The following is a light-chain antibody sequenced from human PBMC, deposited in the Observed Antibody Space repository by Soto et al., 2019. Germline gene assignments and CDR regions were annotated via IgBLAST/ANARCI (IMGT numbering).Light chain of an antibody. CDR1: QSVSGW. CDR2: QAS. V-gene: IGKV1-5*03. CDR3: QPYNDYSYT. Sequence: DIQMTQSPSTLSASVGDRVAISCRASQSVSGWLAWYQQKPGKVPKLLIYQASTFEDGVPSRFSGSGSGTEFPLTISSLQPDAAATYYCQPYNDYSYTFGPGTNVEIK. J-gene: IGKJ2*01.